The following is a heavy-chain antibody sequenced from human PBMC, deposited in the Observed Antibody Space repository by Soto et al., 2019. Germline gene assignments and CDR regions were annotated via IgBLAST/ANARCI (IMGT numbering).Heavy chain of an antibody. J-gene: IGHJ4*02. CDR2: IYHNGST. D-gene: IGHD2-2*01. Sequence: QLQLQESGPGLVKPAETLSLTCTVSGGSSSSTMYYWGWILQPPGKGLEWIGSIYHNGSTYFYPSLKRLVTVAVDSSEYQCTLKVNSLIAADTVVYYCASHVGRCQVLWVHFALWGQGLLVTVSS. CDR3: ASHVGRCQVLWVHFAL. V-gene: IGHV4-39*01. CDR1: GGSSSSTMYY.